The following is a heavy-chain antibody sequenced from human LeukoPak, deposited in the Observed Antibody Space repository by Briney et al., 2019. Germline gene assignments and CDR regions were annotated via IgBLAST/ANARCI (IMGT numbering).Heavy chain of an antibody. Sequence: PGRSLRLSCAASGFTFSSYAMHWVRQAPGKGLEWVAVISYDGSNKYYADSVKGRFTISRDNSKNTLYLQMNSLRAEDTAVYYCARERIAVAGYNWFDPGGQGTLVTVSS. CDR2: ISYDGSNK. J-gene: IGHJ5*02. CDR3: ARERIAVAGYNWFDP. V-gene: IGHV3-30-3*01. D-gene: IGHD6-19*01. CDR1: GFTFSSYA.